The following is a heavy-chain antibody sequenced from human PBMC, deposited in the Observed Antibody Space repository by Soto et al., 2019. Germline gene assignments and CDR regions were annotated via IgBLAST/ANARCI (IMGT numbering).Heavy chain of an antibody. J-gene: IGHJ6*02. V-gene: IGHV1-2*02. CDR3: ASSVSDAYYYYGMDV. Sequence: ASVKVSCKASGYTFTGYYMHWVRQAPGQGLEWMGWINPNSGGTNYAQKFQGRVTMTRDTSISTAYMELSRLRSDDTAVYYCASSVSDAYYYYGMDVWGQGTLVTVSS. CDR2: INPNSGGT. CDR1: GYTFTGYY.